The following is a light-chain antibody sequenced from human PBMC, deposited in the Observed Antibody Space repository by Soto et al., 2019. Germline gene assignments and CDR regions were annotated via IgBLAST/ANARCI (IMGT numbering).Light chain of an antibody. CDR3: QQYAASPRT. J-gene: IGKJ1*01. CDR2: GAS. Sequence: EVVLTQSPGTLSLSPRERATLSCRASQSVSNNYLAWYQHKPGQAPRLLIYGASNRAPGIPDRFSGSGSGPAFTLTISRLEPEDFAAYYCQQYAASPRTFGQGTLVEVK. CDR1: QSVSNNY. V-gene: IGKV3-20*01.